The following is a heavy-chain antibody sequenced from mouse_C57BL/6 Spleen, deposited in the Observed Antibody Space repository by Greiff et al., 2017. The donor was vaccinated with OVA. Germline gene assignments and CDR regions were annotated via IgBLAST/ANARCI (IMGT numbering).Heavy chain of an antibody. CDR3: ALAYYSNVYYAMDY. CDR2: IHPSDSDT. D-gene: IGHD2-5*01. Sequence: QVQLQQPGAELVKPGASVKVSCKASGYTFTSYWMHWVKQRPGQGLEWIGRIHPSDSDTNYNQKFKGKATLTVDKSSSTAYRQLSSLTSEDSAVYYCALAYYSNVYYAMDYWGQGTSVTVSS. CDR1: GYTFTSYW. V-gene: IGHV1-74*01. J-gene: IGHJ4*01.